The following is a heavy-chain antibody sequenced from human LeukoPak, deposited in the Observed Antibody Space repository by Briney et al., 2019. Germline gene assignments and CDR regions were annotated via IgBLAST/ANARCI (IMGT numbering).Heavy chain of an antibody. D-gene: IGHD6-19*01. CDR1: GFTFSSYA. Sequence: GGSLRLSCAASGFTFSSYAMSWVRQAPGKGLEWVSAISGSGGSTYYADSVKGRFTISRDNAKNSLYLQMNSLRAEDTAVYYCARVRGSGWYALFDYWGQGTLVTVSS. J-gene: IGHJ4*02. CDR3: ARVRGSGWYALFDY. V-gene: IGHV3-23*01. CDR2: ISGSGGST.